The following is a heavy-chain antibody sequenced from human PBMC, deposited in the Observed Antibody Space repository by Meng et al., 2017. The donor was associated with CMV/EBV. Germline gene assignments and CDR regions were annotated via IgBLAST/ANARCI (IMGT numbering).Heavy chain of an antibody. V-gene: IGHV1-69*05. D-gene: IGHD3-9*01. CDR2: IIPIFGTA. CDR3: ARVLGLRLTGGFDY. J-gene: IGHJ4*02. CDR1: GGTLSSYA. Sequence: SVKVSCKASGGTLSSYAISWVRQAPGQGLEWMGGIIPIFGTANYAQKFQGRVTITTDESTSTAYMELSRLRSDDTAVYYCARVLGLRLTGGFDYWGQGTLVTVSS.